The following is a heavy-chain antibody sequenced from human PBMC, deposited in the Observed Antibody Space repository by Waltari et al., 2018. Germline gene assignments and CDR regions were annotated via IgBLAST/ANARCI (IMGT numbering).Heavy chain of an antibody. CDR3: ARPEYCSGGSCYPPRD. CDR1: GYSFTSYW. V-gene: IGHV5-51*01. J-gene: IGHJ4*02. Sequence: EVQLVQSGAEVKKPGESLKISCKGSGYSFTSYWTGWVRQMPGKGLEWMGIIYPGDSDTRYSPSFQGQVTISADKSISTAYLQWSSLKASDTAMYYCARPEYCSGGSCYPPRDWGQGTLVTVSS. D-gene: IGHD2-15*01. CDR2: IYPGDSDT.